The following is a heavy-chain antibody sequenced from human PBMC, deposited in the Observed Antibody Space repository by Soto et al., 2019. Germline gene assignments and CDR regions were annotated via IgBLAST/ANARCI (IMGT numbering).Heavy chain of an antibody. Sequence: QVQLQESGPGLVKPSQTLSLTCTVSGGSISSGGYYWSWIRQHPGKGLEWIGYIYYSGSTYYNPSLKSRVTISVDTSKNQFSLKPSSVTAADTAVYYCARDQGTTVTPRGFDPWGQGTLVTVSS. D-gene: IGHD4-17*01. V-gene: IGHV4-31*03. J-gene: IGHJ5*02. CDR3: ARDQGTTVTPRGFDP. CDR1: GGSISSGGYY. CDR2: IYYSGST.